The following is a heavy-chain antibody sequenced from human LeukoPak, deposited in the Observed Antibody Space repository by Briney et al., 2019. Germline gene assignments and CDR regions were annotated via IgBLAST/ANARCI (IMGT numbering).Heavy chain of an antibody. CDR3: AKFHSPGRVTHFYWYFDL. Sequence: GGSLRLSCAASGFTFSSYAMSWVRQAPGKGLEWVSTISSSGGSTDYADSVKGRFTLSRDNSKNTLFLQVNSLRADDTAVYYCAKFHSPGRVTHFYWYFDLGGRGTLVTVS. J-gene: IGHJ2*01. CDR1: GFTFSSYA. D-gene: IGHD2-21*02. V-gene: IGHV3-23*01. CDR2: ISSSGGST.